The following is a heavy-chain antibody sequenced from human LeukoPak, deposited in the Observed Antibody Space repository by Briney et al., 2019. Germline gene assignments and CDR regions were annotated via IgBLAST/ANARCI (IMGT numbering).Heavy chain of an antibody. D-gene: IGHD6-19*01. CDR1: GFTFSSYA. Sequence: GGSLRLSCAASGFTFSSYAMSWVRQAPGKGLEWVSAISGSGGSTYYADSVKGRFTISRDNSKNTLYLQMNSLRAEDTAVYYCASPPRQQWLVVGVDVWGQGTTVTVSS. J-gene: IGHJ6*02. CDR3: ASPPRQQWLVVGVDV. V-gene: IGHV3-23*01. CDR2: ISGSGGST.